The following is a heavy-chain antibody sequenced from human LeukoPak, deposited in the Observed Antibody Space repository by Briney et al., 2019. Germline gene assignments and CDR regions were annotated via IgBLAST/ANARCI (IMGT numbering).Heavy chain of an antibody. D-gene: IGHD3-22*01. CDR1: GYTFTGYY. V-gene: IGHV1-2*02. J-gene: IGHJ4*02. Sequence: ASVKVSFTASGYTFTGYYMHWVRQAPGQGLEWMGWINPNSGGTNYAQKFQGRVTMTRDTSISTAYMELSRLRSDDTAVYYCARMLAYDYYDSSGYPYWGQGTLVTVSS. CDR2: INPNSGGT. CDR3: ARMLAYDYYDSSGYPY.